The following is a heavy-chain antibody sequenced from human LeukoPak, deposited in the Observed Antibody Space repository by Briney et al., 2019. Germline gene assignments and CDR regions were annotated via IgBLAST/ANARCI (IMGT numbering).Heavy chain of an antibody. CDR2: IGTAGDT. CDR3: ARGHCPRAVAAYYFDY. J-gene: IGHJ4*02. D-gene: IGHD6-19*01. V-gene: IGHV3-13*01. Sequence: GGSLRLSCAASGFTFSSYDMHWVRQATGKGLEWVSAIGTAGDTYYPGSVKGRFTISRENAKNSLYLQMNSLRAGDTAVYYCARGHCPRAVAAYYFDYWGQGTLVTVSS. CDR1: GFTFSSYD.